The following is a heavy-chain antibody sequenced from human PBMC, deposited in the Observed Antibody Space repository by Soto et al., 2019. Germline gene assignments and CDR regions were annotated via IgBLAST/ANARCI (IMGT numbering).Heavy chain of an antibody. Sequence: GASVKVSCKASGYSFSNYAIHWLRQSPGQGLEWVGWINAGNGRTKYSQKLQGRVTILRDTSTSTVYMELSSLRSEDSAVYYCARRASVGPIESRGQGTPVTVSS. J-gene: IGHJ4*02. V-gene: IGHV1-3*01. CDR2: INAGNGRT. CDR1: GYSFSNYA. CDR3: ARRASVGPIES.